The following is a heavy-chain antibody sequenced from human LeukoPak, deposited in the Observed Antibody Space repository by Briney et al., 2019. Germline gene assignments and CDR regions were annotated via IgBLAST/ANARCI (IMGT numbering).Heavy chain of an antibody. J-gene: IGHJ4*02. Sequence: GGSLRLSCAASGFTFSSYGMSWVRQAPGKGLEWVSAISGSGGSTYYADSVKGRFTISRDNSKNTLYLQMNSLRAEHTAVYYCAKARITMVRGVNNFDYWGQGTLVTVSS. CDR2: ISGSGGST. CDR1: GFTFSSYG. V-gene: IGHV3-23*01. CDR3: AKARITMVRGVNNFDY. D-gene: IGHD3-10*01.